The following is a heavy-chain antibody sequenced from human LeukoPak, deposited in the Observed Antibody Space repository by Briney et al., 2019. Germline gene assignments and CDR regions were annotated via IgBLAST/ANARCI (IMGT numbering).Heavy chain of an antibody. Sequence: NTSETLSLTCTVSGGSMFNYYWNWIRQPPGKGLEWIGYIYVNGITNYSPSLRSRGTISIATSKNQFSLRLTSVTAAGTAIYYCARRAYYDSSGYHPTSGYFDLWGRGTLVSVS. CDR1: GGSMFNYY. V-gene: IGHV4-4*08. D-gene: IGHD3-22*01. J-gene: IGHJ2*01. CDR3: ARRAYYDSSGYHPTSGYFDL. CDR2: IYVNGIT.